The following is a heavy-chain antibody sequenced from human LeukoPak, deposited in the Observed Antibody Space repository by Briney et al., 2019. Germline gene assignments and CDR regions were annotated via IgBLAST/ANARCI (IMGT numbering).Heavy chain of an antibody. J-gene: IGHJ4*02. D-gene: IGHD6-6*01. CDR2: IIPIFGTA. CDR1: GGTFSSYA. Sequence: SVKVSCKATGGTFSSYAISWVRQAPGQGLEWMGRIIPIFGTANYAQKFQGRVTITTDESTSTAYMELSSLRSEDTAVYYCASSASVIAARSMYYWGQGTLVTVSA. V-gene: IGHV1-69*05. CDR3: ASSASVIAARSMYY.